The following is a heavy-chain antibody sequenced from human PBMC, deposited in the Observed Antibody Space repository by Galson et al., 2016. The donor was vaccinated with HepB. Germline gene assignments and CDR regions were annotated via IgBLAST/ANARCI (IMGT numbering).Heavy chain of an antibody. D-gene: IGHD1-26*01. V-gene: IGHV3-74*01. Sequence: SLRLSCAASGFTFSSYWMHWVRQAPGKGLVWVSRVNSDGSGTGYADSVKGRFTISRDYAKNMLFLQMNSLKVEDTAVYYCARSYVPGSDSENYYMDVWGRGTTVTGSS. J-gene: IGHJ6*03. CDR1: GFTFSSYW. CDR2: VNSDGSGT. CDR3: ARSYVPGSDSENYYMDV.